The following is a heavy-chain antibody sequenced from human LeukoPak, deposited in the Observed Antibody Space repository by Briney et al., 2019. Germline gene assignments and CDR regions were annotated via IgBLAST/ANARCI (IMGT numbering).Heavy chain of an antibody. CDR2: IYSGGST. CDR3: ARDRLCSSTSCYDAYSNYEDYYYYYGMDV. V-gene: IGHV3-53*01. CDR1: GFTVSSNY. Sequence: GGSLRLSCAASGFTVSSNYMSWVRQAPGKGLEWVSVIYSGGSTYYADSVKGRFTISRDNAKNSLYLRMNSLRAEDTAVYYCARDRLCSSTSCYDAYSNYEDYYYYYGMDVWGQGTTVTVSS. D-gene: IGHD2-2*01. J-gene: IGHJ6*02.